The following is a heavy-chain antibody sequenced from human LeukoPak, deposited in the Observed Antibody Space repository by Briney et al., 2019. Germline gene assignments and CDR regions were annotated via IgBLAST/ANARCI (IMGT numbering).Heavy chain of an antibody. CDR2: TFYRSNWYN. Sequence: SQTLSLTCVISGDSVSSNTASWNWIRQTPSRGLEWLGRTFYRSNWYNNYAVSVKSRITINPDTSKNQFSLQLNSVTPEDTALYYCARDLSAAPGFNAFDIWGQGTMVTVSS. CDR3: ARDLSAAPGFNAFDI. J-gene: IGHJ3*02. D-gene: IGHD6-6*01. V-gene: IGHV6-1*01. CDR1: GDSVSSNTAS.